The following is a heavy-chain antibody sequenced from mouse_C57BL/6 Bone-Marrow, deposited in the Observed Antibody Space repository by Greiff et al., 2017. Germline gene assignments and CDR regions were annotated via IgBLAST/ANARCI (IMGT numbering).Heavy chain of an antibody. J-gene: IGHJ2*01. CDR1: GYTFTSYG. CDR3: ASRGIYYGSSSYYFDY. D-gene: IGHD1-1*01. Sequence: VKLQQSGAELARPGASVKLSCKASGYTFTSYGISWVKQRTGQGLEWIGEIYPRSGNTYYNEKFKGKATLTADKSSSTAYMELRSLTSEDSAVYFCASRGIYYGSSSYYFDYWGQGTTLTVSS. V-gene: IGHV1-81*01. CDR2: IYPRSGNT.